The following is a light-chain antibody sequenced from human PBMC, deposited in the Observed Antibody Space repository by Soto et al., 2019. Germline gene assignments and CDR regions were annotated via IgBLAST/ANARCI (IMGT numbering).Light chain of an antibody. CDR2: DAS. CDR3: QQYRA. V-gene: IGKV1-5*01. Sequence: DIPMTQSPSTLSASVGDRVTITCRASQSISSWLAWYQQKPGKAPKLLIYDASSLESGVPSRFSGSGSGTEFTLTISSLQPDDFATYYCQQYRAFGPGTKVDIK. CDR1: QSISSW. J-gene: IGKJ3*01.